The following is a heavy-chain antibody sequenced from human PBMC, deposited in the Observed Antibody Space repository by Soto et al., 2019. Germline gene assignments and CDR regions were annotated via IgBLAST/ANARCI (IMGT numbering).Heavy chain of an antibody. Sequence: QVQLVESGGGVVQPGRSLRLSCAASGFTISSYGMHWVRQAPGKGLEWVAVIWYDGSNKYYADSVKGRFTISRDNSKNTLYLQMNSLRAEDTAVYYCARDGQVYGSGSRWFDPWGQGTLVTVSS. CDR1: GFTISSYG. D-gene: IGHD3-10*01. J-gene: IGHJ5*02. CDR3: ARDGQVYGSGSRWFDP. V-gene: IGHV3-33*01. CDR2: IWYDGSNK.